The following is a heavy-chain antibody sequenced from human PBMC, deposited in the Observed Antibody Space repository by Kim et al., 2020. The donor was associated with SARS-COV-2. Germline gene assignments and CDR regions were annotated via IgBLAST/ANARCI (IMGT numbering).Heavy chain of an antibody. CDR3: AKDLHHYSTMYV. CDR2: IGSVAST. Sequence: GGSLRLSCAASGFTFRNNAMNWVRQAPGKGLEWVAGIGSVASTHYADSMRGRFTISTDNSKNTLYLPKNRLSGEDTDTSSCAKDLHHYSTMYVWG. V-gene: IGHV3-23*01. D-gene: IGHD2-2*01. CDR1: GFTFRNNA. J-gene: IGHJ6*01.